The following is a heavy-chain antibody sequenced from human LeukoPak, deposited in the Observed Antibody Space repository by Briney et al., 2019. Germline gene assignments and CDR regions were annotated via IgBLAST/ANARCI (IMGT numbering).Heavy chain of an antibody. CDR1: GYTFTTYD. CDR3: ARNPRPYFDY. CDR2: MNPNSGYT. J-gene: IGHJ4*02. Sequence: ASVRVSCKTSGYTFTTYDINWVRQAAGQGLEWMGWMNPNSGYTGSAQKFQGRVTMTGDTSISTAYMDLSSLSSEDTAVYYCARNPRPYFDYWGQGTLVTVSS. V-gene: IGHV1-8*01.